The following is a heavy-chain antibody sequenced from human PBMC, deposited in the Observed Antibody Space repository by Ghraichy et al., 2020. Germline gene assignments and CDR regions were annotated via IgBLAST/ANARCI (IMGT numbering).Heavy chain of an antibody. V-gene: IGHV4-61*02. D-gene: IGHD6-19*01. CDR2: IYTSGST. CDR3: ARESLRSSGWPLNWFDP. J-gene: IGHJ5*02. Sequence: SETLSLTCTVSGGSISSGSYYWSWIRQPAGKGLEWIGRIYTSGSTNYNPSLKSRVTISVDTSKNQFSLKLSSVTGADTAVYYCARESLRSSGWPLNWFDPWGQGTLVTVSS. CDR1: GGSISSGSYY.